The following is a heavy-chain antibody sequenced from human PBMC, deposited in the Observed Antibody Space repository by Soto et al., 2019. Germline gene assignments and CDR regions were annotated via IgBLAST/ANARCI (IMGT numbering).Heavy chain of an antibody. D-gene: IGHD3-16*01. CDR2: IYYSGST. CDR3: ARRTYGGNNCFDP. J-gene: IGHJ5*02. Sequence: SETLSLTCTVSGGSISSGDYYWSWIRQPPGKGLEWIGFIYYSGSTYYNPSLKSRVTISVDTSKSQFSLKLSSVTAADTALYYCARRTYGGNNCFDPWGQGTLVTVSS. V-gene: IGHV4-30-4*01. CDR1: GGSISSGDYY.